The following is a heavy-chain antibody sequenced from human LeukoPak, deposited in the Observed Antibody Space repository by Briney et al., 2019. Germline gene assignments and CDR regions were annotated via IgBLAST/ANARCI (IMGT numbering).Heavy chain of an antibody. CDR2: IYYSGST. V-gene: IGHV4-59*08. CDR1: GDSINSYY. CDR3: ARQAVDYGDYGYFQH. D-gene: IGHD4-17*01. J-gene: IGHJ1*01. Sequence: SEALSLTCTVSGDSINSYYWSCIRQPPGKGLEWIGYIYYSGSTNYNPSLKSRVTISVDTSKNQFSLKLSSVTAADTAVYYCARQAVDYGDYGYFQHWGQGTLVTVSS.